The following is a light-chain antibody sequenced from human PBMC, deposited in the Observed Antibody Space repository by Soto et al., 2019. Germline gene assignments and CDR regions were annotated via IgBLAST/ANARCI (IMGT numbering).Light chain of an antibody. J-gene: IGLJ2*01. V-gene: IGLV2-8*01. CDR2: EVS. Sequence: QSALTQPPSASGSPGQSVTISCTGTSSDLGDYDYVSWYQQHPGKAPKLMIHEVSKRPSGVPDRFSGSKSGNTASLTVTGLQAEDEADYYCSSYAGSNNLIFGRGTTVTVL. CDR3: SSYAGSNNLI. CDR1: SSDLGDYDY.